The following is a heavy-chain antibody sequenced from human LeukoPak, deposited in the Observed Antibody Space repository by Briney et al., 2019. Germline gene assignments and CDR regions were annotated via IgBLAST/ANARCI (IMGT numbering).Heavy chain of an antibody. V-gene: IGHV5-51*01. J-gene: IGHJ4*02. D-gene: IGHD2-21*02. Sequence: GESLKISCKGSGYTFTDYWIAWVRQMPGKGLEWMGIIYPGDSDTRYSPSFQGQVTISADKSISTAYLQWSSLKASDAAMYYCARLQDWTVTAPVDYWGQGTLVTVSS. CDR3: ARLQDWTVTAPVDY. CDR2: IYPGDSDT. CDR1: GYTFTDYW.